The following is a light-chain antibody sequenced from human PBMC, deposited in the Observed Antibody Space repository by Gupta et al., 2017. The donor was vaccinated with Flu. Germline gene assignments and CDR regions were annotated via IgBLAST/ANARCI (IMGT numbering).Light chain of an antibody. V-gene: IGKV3-11*01. CDR3: QHRSNRPPAIT. CDR1: QSIKNN. Sequence: EIVLTQSPATLSLSPGERATLSCRTSQSIKNNLVWYQQKPGRAPRLLIHDASNRATGTPARFSGSGAGTDFSLIITSREPEDFAVYYCQHRSNRPPAITFGGGSKVEIK. J-gene: IGKJ4*01. CDR2: DAS.